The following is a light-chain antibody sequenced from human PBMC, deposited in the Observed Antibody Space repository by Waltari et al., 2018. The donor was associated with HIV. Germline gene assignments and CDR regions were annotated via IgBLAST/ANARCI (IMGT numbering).Light chain of an antibody. CDR1: QSIGSN. Sequence: EDVLTHSPDVPSATPTEKVTTTFRASQSIGSNLHWYQQKPDQSPKLLIKYASRSFSGVPSRFSGSGSGTDFTLTIRGLEAEDAATYYCHQSSSLPHTFGQGTKLEIK. CDR3: HQSSSLPHT. CDR2: YAS. J-gene: IGKJ2*01. V-gene: IGKV6-21*01.